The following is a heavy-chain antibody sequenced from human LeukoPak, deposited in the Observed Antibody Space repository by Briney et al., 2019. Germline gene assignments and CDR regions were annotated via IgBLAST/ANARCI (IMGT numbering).Heavy chain of an antibody. CDR2: ISAYNGNT. D-gene: IGHD3-22*01. V-gene: IGHV1-18*01. CDR3: ARVSSIYDSSGYYFDY. J-gene: IGHJ4*02. CDR1: GYTFTSYG. Sequence: GASVKVSCKASGYTFTSYGISWVRQAPGQGLEWMGWISAYNGNTNYAQKLQGRVTMTTDTSTSTAYMELRSLRSDDTAVYYCARVSSIYDSSGYYFDYWGQGTLVTVSS.